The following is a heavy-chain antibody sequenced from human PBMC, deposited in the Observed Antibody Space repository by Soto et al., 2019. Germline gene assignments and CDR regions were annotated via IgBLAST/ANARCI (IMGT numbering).Heavy chain of an antibody. D-gene: IGHD3-10*01. V-gene: IGHV3-7*04. CDR3: ARDPDGSGPNFDY. Sequence: GGSLRLSCAASGFTFNSYSMTWVRQAPGKGLEWVANIKQDGNEKYYVDSVKGRFTISRDNAKNSLYLQMNSLRAEDTAVYYCARDPDGSGPNFDYWGQGTLVTVSS. CDR1: GFTFNSYS. CDR2: IKQDGNEK. J-gene: IGHJ4*02.